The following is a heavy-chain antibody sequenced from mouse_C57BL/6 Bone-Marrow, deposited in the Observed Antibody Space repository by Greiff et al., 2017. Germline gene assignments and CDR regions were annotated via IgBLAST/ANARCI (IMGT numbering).Heavy chain of an antibody. J-gene: IGHJ1*03. CDR1: GYAFSSYW. D-gene: IGHD1-1*01. V-gene: IGHV1-80*01. CDR2: IYPGDGDT. CDR3: ARWRGYGGWYFDV. Sequence: QVQLQQSGAELVKPGASVKISCKASGYAFSSYWMNWVKQRPGKGLEWIGQIYPGDGDTNYNGKFKGKATLTADKSSSTAYMQLSSLTSEDSAVYFCARWRGYGGWYFDVWGTGTTFTVSS.